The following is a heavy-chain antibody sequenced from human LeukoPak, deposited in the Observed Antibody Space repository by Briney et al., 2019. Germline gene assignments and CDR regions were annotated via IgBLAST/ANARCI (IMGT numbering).Heavy chain of an antibody. D-gene: IGHD2-21*02. CDR2: ISAYNGNT. J-gene: IGHJ5*02. CDR1: GCTFTSYG. CDR3: ARGPRPYCGGDCYPNWFDP. Sequence: ASVKVSCKASGCTFTSYGISWVRQAPGQGLEWMGWISAYNGNTNYAQKLQGRVTMTTDTSTSTAYMELRSLRSDDTAVYYCARGPRPYCGGDCYPNWFDPWGQGTLVTVSS. V-gene: IGHV1-18*01.